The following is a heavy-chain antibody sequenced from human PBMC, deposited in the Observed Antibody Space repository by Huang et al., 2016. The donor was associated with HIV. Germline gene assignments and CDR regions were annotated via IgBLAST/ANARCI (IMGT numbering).Heavy chain of an antibody. V-gene: IGHV1-18*04. CDR1: GFTFTNYG. Sequence: QVQLVQSGAEVKRPGASLKVSCKPSGFTFTNYGFSWVRQAPGQGLAWLGCGSDNSGDINYEVKVEGRVSMTTDTTSGTADMELRRLTSDDTATYYSVRESLYFGDFLFDHWGQGTPVTVSA. D-gene: IGHD3-10*01. CDR2: GSDNSGDI. J-gene: IGHJ4*02. CDR3: VRESLYFGDFLFDH.